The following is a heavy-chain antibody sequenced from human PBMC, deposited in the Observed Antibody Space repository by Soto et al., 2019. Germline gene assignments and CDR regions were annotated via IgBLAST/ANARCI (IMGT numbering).Heavy chain of an antibody. CDR2: IYFGGTT. Sequence: QVQLQESGAGLVKPSETLSLTCTVSGGSISPYYWSWIRQPPGKGLEWIGYIYFGGTTKYNPSLKSRVXXXVXXSKNQFSLKLTSVTAADTAVYYCARLGGFFQALDSWGQGTLVTVSS. D-gene: IGHD2-15*01. V-gene: IGHV4-59*08. J-gene: IGHJ4*02. CDR3: ARLGGFFQALDS. CDR1: GGSISPYY.